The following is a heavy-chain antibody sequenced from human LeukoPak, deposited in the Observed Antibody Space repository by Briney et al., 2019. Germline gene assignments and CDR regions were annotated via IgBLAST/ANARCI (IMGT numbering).Heavy chain of an antibody. D-gene: IGHD5-24*01. J-gene: IGHJ4*02. CDR3: AREDGYNSLDY. V-gene: IGHV3-74*03. CDR2: INSDGSST. CDR1: GFTFSSYW. Sequence: EPGGSLRLSCAASGFTFSSYWMYWVRQAPGKGLVWVSRINSDGSSTTYADSVKGRFTISRDNAKNTLYLQMNSLRAEDTAVYYCAREDGYNSLDYWGQGTLVTVSS.